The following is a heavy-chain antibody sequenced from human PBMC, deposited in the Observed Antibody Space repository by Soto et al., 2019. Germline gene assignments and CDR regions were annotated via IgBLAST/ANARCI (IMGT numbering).Heavy chain of an antibody. D-gene: IGHD2-15*01. J-gene: IGHJ6*02. CDR1: GFTFSNAW. CDR3: TTADIVVVEFYYYYGMDV. CDR2: IKSKTDGGTT. V-gene: IGHV3-15*07. Sequence: EVQLVESGGGLVKPGGSLRLSCAASGFTFSNAWMNWVRQAPGKGLEWVGRIKSKTDGGTTDYAAPVKGRFTISRDDSKNTLYLQKNSLKTEDAAVYYCTTADIVVVEFYYYYGMDVWGQGTTVTVSS.